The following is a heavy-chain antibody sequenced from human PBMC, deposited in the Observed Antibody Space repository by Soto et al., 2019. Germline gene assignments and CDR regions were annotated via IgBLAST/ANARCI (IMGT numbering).Heavy chain of an antibody. J-gene: IGHJ6*02. CDR2: IIPIFGTA. D-gene: IGHD2-15*01. Sequence: SVKVSCKASGGTFSSYAISWVRQAPGQGLEWMGGIIPIFGTANYAQKFQGRVSITADKSTSTAYMELSSLRSEDTAVYYCARVSDIVVVVAPNSDYYYGMDVWGQGTTVTVSS. CDR3: ARVSDIVVVVAPNSDYYYGMDV. V-gene: IGHV1-69*06. CDR1: GGTFSSYA.